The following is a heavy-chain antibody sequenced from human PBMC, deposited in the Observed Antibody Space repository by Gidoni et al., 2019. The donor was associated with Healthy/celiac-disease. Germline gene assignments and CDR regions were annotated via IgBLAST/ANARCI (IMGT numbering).Heavy chain of an antibody. CDR2: SSSNGGST. Sequence: EVQLVESGGGLVQPGGSLSLSCYASGFTFSTYAMHWVRQAPGKGLEYVSASSSNGGSTYDADSVKGRFTIARENSKNTLYLQMSSLRAEDTAVYYCVKGPRGIAVAGTPFGYWGQGTLVTVSS. D-gene: IGHD6-19*01. J-gene: IGHJ4*02. CDR3: VKGPRGIAVAGTPFGY. V-gene: IGHV3-64D*09. CDR1: GFTFSTYA.